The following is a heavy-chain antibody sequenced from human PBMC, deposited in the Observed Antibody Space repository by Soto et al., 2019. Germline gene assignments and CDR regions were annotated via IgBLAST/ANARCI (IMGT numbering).Heavy chain of an antibody. D-gene: IGHD3-22*01. CDR1: GFTFSSYA. Sequence: QVQLVESGGGVVQPGRSLRLSCAASGFTFSSYAMHWVRQAPGKGLEWVAVISYDGSNKYYADSVKGRFTISRDNSKNTLYLQMNSLRAEDTAVYYCARGGWLLLPRTFDYWGQGTLVTVSS. V-gene: IGHV3-30-3*01. J-gene: IGHJ4*02. CDR2: ISYDGSNK. CDR3: ARGGWLLLPRTFDY.